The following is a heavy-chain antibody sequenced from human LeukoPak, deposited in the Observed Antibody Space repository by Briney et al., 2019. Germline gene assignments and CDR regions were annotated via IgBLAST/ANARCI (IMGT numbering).Heavy chain of an antibody. Sequence: ASVKVSRKASGYTFIGYFMHWVRQAPGQGLEWMGWINPNSGDTNYAQKFQGRVTMTRDTSISTAYMELSRLRSDDTAVYFCARGKRLGGYSYYFDYWGQGTLVTVSS. V-gene: IGHV1-2*02. CDR3: ARGKRLGGYSYYFDY. D-gene: IGHD2-21*01. CDR2: INPNSGDT. CDR1: GYTFIGYF. J-gene: IGHJ4*02.